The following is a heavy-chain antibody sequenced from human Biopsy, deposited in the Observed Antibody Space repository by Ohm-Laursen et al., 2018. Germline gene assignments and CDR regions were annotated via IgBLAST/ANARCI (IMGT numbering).Heavy chain of an antibody. J-gene: IGHJ4*02. V-gene: IGHV4-38-2*01. CDR2: IFKDGNT. Sequence: GTLSLTCAVSGYSISSDYRWGWIRQAPGKTLEWLGNIFKDGNTHYNPSLRSRLIISIDTSKNQFSLMMTSVSGANTAVYFCARVGSGWAPFDKWGPGTLVTVSS. D-gene: IGHD6-19*01. CDR1: GYSISSDYR. CDR3: ARVGSGWAPFDK.